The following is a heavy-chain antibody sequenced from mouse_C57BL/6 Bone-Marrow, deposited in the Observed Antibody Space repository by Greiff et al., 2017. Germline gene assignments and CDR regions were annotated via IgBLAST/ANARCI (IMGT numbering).Heavy chain of an antibody. CDR3: ARSTLLLRY. CDR1: GYTFTRFG. J-gene: IGHJ2*03. Sequence: VKLMESGAELARPGASVKLSCTASGYTFTRFGISWVKLRTGQGLVLIGELFPRSGNTYYNEKFKGNATLTADKSSSKAYMALRSLTSEYSAVYFFARSTLLLRYWGQGTSLTVSS. V-gene: IGHV1-81*01. CDR2: LFPRSGNT. D-gene: IGHD1-1*01.